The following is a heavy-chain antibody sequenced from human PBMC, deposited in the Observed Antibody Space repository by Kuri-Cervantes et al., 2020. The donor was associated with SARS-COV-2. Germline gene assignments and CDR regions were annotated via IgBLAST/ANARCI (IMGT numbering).Heavy chain of an antibody. CDR1: GFTFDDYG. CDR3: ARGGYSSGWFAYYFDY. V-gene: IGHV3-20*04. J-gene: IGHJ4*02. CDR2: INWNGGST. D-gene: IGHD6-19*01. Sequence: GESLKILGAASGFTFDDYGMSWVRQAPGKGLEWVSGINWNGGSTGYADSVKGRFTISRDNAKNSLYLQMNSLGAEDTALYYCARGGYSSGWFAYYFDYWGQGTLVTVSS.